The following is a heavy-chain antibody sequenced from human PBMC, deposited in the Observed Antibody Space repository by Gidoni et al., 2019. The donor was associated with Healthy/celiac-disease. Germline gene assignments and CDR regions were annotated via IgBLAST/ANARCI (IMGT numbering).Heavy chain of an antibody. CDR3: AKGPMVGGYSYGYTPLYYYGMDV. V-gene: IGHV3-23*01. CDR1: GFPFSSYA. CDR2: ISGSGGST. D-gene: IGHD5-18*01. Sequence: EVQLLESGGGLVQPGGSLRLSCAASGFPFSSYAMSWVRQAPGKGLEWVSAISGSGGSTYYAYSVKGRFTISRDNSKNTLYLQMNSLRAEDTAVYYCAKGPMVGGYSYGYTPLYYYGMDVWGQGTTVTVSS. J-gene: IGHJ6*02.